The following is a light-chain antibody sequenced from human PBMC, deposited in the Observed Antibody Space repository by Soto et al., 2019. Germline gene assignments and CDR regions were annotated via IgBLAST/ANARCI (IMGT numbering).Light chain of an antibody. Sequence: EIVMTQSPATLSVSPGERATLSCRASQSVNINLAWYQQKSGQAPRLLIYGASTRATGIPARFSGSGSGTEFTLTISSLQSEEFAVYYCQQYDDWPRTFGQGTKVDIK. CDR2: GAS. CDR3: QQYDDWPRT. V-gene: IGKV3-15*01. J-gene: IGKJ1*01. CDR1: QSVNIN.